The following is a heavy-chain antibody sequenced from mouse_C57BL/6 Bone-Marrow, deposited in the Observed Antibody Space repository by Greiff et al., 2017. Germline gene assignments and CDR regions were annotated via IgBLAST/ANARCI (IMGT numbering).Heavy chain of an antibody. J-gene: IGHJ3*01. CDR1: GYTFTSYG. CDR2: IYPRSGNT. Sequence: LMESGAELARPGASVKLSCKASGYTFTSYGISWVKQRTGQGLEWIGEIYPRSGNTYYNEKFKGKATLTADKSSSTAYMELRSLTSEDSAVYFCARNFRFAYWGQGTLVTVSA. V-gene: IGHV1-81*01. CDR3: ARNFRFAY.